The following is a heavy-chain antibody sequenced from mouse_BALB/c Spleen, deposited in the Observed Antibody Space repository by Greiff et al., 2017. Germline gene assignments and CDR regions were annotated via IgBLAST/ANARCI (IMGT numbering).Heavy chain of an antibody. CDR2: ILPGSGST. D-gene: IGHD2-14*01. V-gene: IGHV1-9*01. CDR3: ARRGDRYDRDYYAMDD. CDR1: GYTFSSYW. Sequence: QVQLQQSGAELMKPGASVKISCKATGYTFSSYWIEWVKQRPGHGLEWIGEILPGSGSTNYNEKFKGKATFTADTSSNTAYMQLSSLTSEDSAVYYCARRGDRYDRDYYAMDDWGQGTSVTVSS. J-gene: IGHJ4*01.